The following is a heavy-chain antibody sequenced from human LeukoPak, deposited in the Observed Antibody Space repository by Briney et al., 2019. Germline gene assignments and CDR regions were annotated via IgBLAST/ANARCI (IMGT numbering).Heavy chain of an antibody. D-gene: IGHD3-3*01. CDR1: GYTFTSYG. Sequence: ASVKVSCKASGYTFTSYGISWVRQAPGQGLEWMGRISAYNGNTNYAQKLQGGVTMTTDTSTSTAYMELRSLRSDDTAVYYCARDRITIFGVVMPRDAFDIWGQGTMVTVSS. V-gene: IGHV1-18*01. CDR2: ISAYNGNT. CDR3: ARDRITIFGVVMPRDAFDI. J-gene: IGHJ3*02.